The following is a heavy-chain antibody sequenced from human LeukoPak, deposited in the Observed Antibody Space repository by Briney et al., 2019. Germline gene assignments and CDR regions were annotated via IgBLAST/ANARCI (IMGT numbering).Heavy chain of an antibody. Sequence: SETLSLTCTVSGDSIRSSAYYWGWIRQPPGKGLQWIGSIYFSGNTDYNPSLKSRVTISIDTSKNQFSLKLTSVTAADTAVYYCARQVAGIGLYYFDYWGQETLVTVSS. CDR2: IYFSGNT. V-gene: IGHV4-39*01. CDR3: ARQVAGIGLYYFDY. J-gene: IGHJ4*02. D-gene: IGHD6-19*01. CDR1: GDSIRSSAYY.